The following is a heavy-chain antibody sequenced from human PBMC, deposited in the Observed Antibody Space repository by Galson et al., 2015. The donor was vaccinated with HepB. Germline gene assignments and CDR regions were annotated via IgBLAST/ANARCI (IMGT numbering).Heavy chain of an antibody. CDR2: ISFDGSHK. Sequence: SLRLSCAASGFTFSNYAMHWVRQSPGKGLEWVAVISFDGSHKYYADSVRDRFTISRDNSKNTLYLQVNSLRSEDTAVYYCARDPLVGDGFNSDFDYWGQGTLVTVSS. CDR1: GFTFSNYA. V-gene: IGHV3-30-3*01. J-gene: IGHJ4*02. D-gene: IGHD5-24*01. CDR3: ARDPLVGDGFNSDFDY.